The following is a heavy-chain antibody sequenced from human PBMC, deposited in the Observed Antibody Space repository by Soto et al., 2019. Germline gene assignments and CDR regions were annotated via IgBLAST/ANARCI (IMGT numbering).Heavy chain of an antibody. V-gene: IGHV1-18*04. D-gene: IGHD3-3*01. CDR2: ITAYNGKT. Sequence: QVQLVQSGGEVKKPGASVKVSCKASGYTFSNYGVSWVRQAPGQGLEWMGWITAYNGKTNYAHNFEGRVDMTIDTSTSTAYMELRSLRSDDTAVYYCARQHNDLWSDSPDFDYWGQGTLVTVSA. CDR3: ARQHNDLWSDSPDFDY. CDR1: GYTFSNYG. J-gene: IGHJ4*02.